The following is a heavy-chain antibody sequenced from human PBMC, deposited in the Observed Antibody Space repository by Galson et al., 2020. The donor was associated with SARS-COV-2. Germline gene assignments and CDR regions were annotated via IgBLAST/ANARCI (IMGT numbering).Heavy chain of an antibody. CDR1: GFTFSSYW. CDR2: INSDGSST. V-gene: IGHV3-74*01. J-gene: IGHJ5*02. CDR3: ARGYGGNSLGWFDP. D-gene: IGHD2-21*02. Sequence: GESLKISCEASGFTFSSYWMHWVRQAPGKRLVWVSRINSDGSSTLYADSVKGRFTISRDNAKNTLYLQMNSLRAEDTAVYYCARGYGGNSLGWFDPWGQGTLVTVSS.